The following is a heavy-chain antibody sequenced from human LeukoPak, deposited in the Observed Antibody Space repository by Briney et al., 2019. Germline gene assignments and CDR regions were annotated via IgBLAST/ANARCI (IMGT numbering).Heavy chain of an antibody. V-gene: IGHV3-9*01. Sequence: GGSLRLSCAGSGFIFNNYAMHWVRQPPGKGLEWASGISWNSGSIDYADSVKGRFTISRDNAKNSLYLQMNSLRVEDTAFYYCAKDNRRHYTSGPNPDSLHWGQGALVTVSS. J-gene: IGHJ4*02. CDR1: GFIFNNYA. D-gene: IGHD6-19*01. CDR2: ISWNSGSI. CDR3: AKDNRRHYTSGPNPDSLH.